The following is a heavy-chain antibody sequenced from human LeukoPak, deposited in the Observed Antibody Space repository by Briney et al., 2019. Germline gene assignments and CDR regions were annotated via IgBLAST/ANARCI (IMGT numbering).Heavy chain of an antibody. V-gene: IGHV1-69*06. J-gene: IGHJ6*04. D-gene: IGHD3-10*01. CDR1: GGTFSSYA. Sequence: SVKVSCKASGGTFSSYAISWVRQAPGQGLEWMGGIIPIVGTANYAQKFQGRVTITADKSTSTAYMELSSLRSEDTAVYYCASQITMVRGVIVPYYYYGMDVWGKGTTVTVSS. CDR3: ASQITMVRGVIVPYYYYGMDV. CDR2: IIPIVGTA.